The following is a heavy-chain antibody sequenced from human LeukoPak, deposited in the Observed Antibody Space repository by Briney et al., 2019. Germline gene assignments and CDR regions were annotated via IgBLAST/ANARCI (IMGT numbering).Heavy chain of an antibody. CDR2: IGTAGDT. CDR1: GFTFSSYD. J-gene: IGHJ4*02. V-gene: IGHV3-13*04. CDR3: VRGTGYSAYDYDFDD. D-gene: IGHD5-12*01. Sequence: PGGSLRLSCAASGFTFSSYDMHWVRQPTGKGLEWVSAIGTAGDTYYPGSVKGRFTISRENAKNSLHLQLNSLRAGDTAVYYCVRGTGYSAYDYDFDDWGQGTLVTVSS.